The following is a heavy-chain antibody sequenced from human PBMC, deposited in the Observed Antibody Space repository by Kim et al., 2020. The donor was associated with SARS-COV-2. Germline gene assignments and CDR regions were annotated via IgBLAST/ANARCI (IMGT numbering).Heavy chain of an antibody. CDR3: ATVPYYYDSSGTYDAFDI. J-gene: IGHJ3*02. Sequence: KGRFTISRDNSKKTLYLQMNSLRAEDTAVYYCATVPYYYDSSGTYDAFDIWGQGTMVTVSS. V-gene: IGHV3-30*03. D-gene: IGHD3-22*01.